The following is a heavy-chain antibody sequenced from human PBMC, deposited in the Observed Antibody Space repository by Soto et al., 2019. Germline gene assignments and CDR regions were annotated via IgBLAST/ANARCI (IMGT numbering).Heavy chain of an antibody. V-gene: IGHV4-30-4*01. CDR3: ARETDSRGAFDI. J-gene: IGHJ3*02. D-gene: IGHD2-15*01. CDR1: GGSISSDDYY. CDR2: IYYSGST. Sequence: PSETLSLTCTVSGGSISSDDYYWSWIRQTPGRGLEWIGHIYYSGSTYYNPSLQSRVALSVDTSKKLLSLKLSSVTAADTAVYYCARETDSRGAFDIWGQGTMVT.